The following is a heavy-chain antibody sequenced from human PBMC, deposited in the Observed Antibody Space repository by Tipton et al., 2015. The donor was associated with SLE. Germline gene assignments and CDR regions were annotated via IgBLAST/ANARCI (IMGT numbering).Heavy chain of an antibody. CDR3: ARNPTSYCSGGSCYSPWFDP. D-gene: IGHD2-15*01. Sequence: TLSLTCTVSGGSVTSSSYHWGWIRQPPGKGLEWIGEINHSGSTNYNPSLKSRVTISVDTSKNQFSLKLSSVTAADTAVYYCARNPTSYCSGGSCYSPWFDPWGQGTLVTVSS. V-gene: IGHV4-39*07. CDR1: GGSVTSSSYH. J-gene: IGHJ5*02. CDR2: INHSGST.